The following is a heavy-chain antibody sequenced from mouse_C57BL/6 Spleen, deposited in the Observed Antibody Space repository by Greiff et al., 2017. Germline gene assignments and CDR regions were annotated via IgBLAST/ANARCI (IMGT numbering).Heavy chain of an antibody. V-gene: IGHV5-4*01. CDR2: ISDGGSYT. CDR1: GFTFSSYA. CDR3: AREGDSYYYAMDY. J-gene: IGHJ4*01. D-gene: IGHD2-13*01. Sequence: EVQVVESGGGLVKPGGSLKLSCAASGFTFSSYAMSWVRQTPEKRLEWVATISDGGSYTYYPDNVKGRFTISRDNAKNNLYLQMSHLKSEDTAMYYCAREGDSYYYAMDYWGQGTSVTVSS.